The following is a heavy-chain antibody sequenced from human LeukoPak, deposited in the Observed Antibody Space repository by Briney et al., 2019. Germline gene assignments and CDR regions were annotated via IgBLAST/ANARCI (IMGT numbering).Heavy chain of an antibody. V-gene: IGHV3-23*01. Sequence: GGSLRLSCAAPGLTFSSYAMSWVRQAPGKGLEWVSAISGSGGSTYYADSVKGRFTISRDNSKNTLYLQMNSLRAEDTAVYYCAKDRVVVITNEIDYWGQGTLVTVSS. D-gene: IGHD3-22*01. CDR3: AKDRVVVITNEIDY. CDR1: GLTFSSYA. CDR2: ISGSGGST. J-gene: IGHJ4*02.